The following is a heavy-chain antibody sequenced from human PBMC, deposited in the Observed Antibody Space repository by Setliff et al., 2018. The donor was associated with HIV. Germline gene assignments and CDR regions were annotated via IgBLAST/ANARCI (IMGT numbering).Heavy chain of an antibody. J-gene: IGHJ5*02. V-gene: IGHV4-59*01. D-gene: IGHD1-26*01. Sequence: SETLSLTCTVSGASISNYYWSWLRQPPGKGLEWLGYISYGASTNYNPSLKSRVSMSLDTSKNQFSLNLNSVTAADTAVYYCARVDEAVNGWGFDPWGPGTLVTVSS. CDR1: GASISNYY. CDR3: ARVDEAVNGWGFDP. CDR2: ISYGAST.